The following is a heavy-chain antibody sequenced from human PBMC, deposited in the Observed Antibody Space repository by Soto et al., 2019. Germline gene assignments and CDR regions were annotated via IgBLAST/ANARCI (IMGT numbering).Heavy chain of an antibody. Sequence: QVQLQQWGAGLLKPSETLSLTCAVYGGSFSGYYWSWIRQPPGKGLEWIGEINHSGSTNYNPSLKSRVTISVDTSKNQFSLKLSSVTAAETAVYYCARVRTTTFDYWGQGTLVTVSS. CDR1: GGSFSGYY. J-gene: IGHJ4*02. CDR2: INHSGST. CDR3: ARVRTTTFDY. V-gene: IGHV4-34*01. D-gene: IGHD3-3*01.